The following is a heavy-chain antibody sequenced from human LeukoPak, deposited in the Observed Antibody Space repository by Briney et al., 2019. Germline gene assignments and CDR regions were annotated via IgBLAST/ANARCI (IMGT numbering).Heavy chain of an antibody. D-gene: IGHD4-23*01. CDR2: ISSSSSYI. CDR3: ARSTTVVTPDRYYYGMDV. V-gene: IGHV3-21*01. J-gene: IGHJ6*02. CDR1: GFTFSSYS. Sequence: GGSLSLSCAASGFTFSSYSMNWVRQAPGKGLEWVSSISSSSSYIYYADSVRGRFTISRDNAKNSLYLQMNSLRAEDTAVHYCARSTTVVTPDRYYYGMDVWGQGTTVTVSS.